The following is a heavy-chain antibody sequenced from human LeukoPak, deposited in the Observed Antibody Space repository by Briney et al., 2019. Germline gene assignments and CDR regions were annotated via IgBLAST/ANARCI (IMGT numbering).Heavy chain of an antibody. CDR3: ARGAKSVLY. V-gene: IGHV4-59*12. D-gene: IGHD2-15*01. CDR2: IYYSGST. J-gene: IGHJ4*02. CDR1: GASISSYY. Sequence: SETLSLTCTVSGASISSYYWSWIRQPPGKGLEWIGYIYYSGSTNYNPSLKSRVTMSVDTSKNQFSLKLSSVTAADTAVYYCARGAKSVLYWGQGTLVTVSS.